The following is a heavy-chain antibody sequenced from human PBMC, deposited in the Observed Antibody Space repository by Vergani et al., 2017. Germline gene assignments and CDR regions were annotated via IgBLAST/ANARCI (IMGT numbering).Heavy chain of an antibody. CDR1: GFTFSSYA. CDR3: ARDASDYDFWSGYYQHYYYYMDV. D-gene: IGHD3-3*01. V-gene: IGHV3-7*01. J-gene: IGHJ6*03. CDR2: IKQDGSEK. Sequence: EVQLLESGGGLVQPGGSLRLSCAASGFTFSSYAMSWVRQAPGKGLEWVANIKQDGSEKYYVDSVKGRFTISRDNAKNSLYLQMNSLRAEDTAVYYCARDASDYDFWSGYYQHYYYYMDVWGKGTTVTVSS.